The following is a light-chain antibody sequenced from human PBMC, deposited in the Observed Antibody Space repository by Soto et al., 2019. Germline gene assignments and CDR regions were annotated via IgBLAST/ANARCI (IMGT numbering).Light chain of an antibody. Sequence: QSVLTQPASVSGSPGQSITISCTGTSSDVGSYNFVSWYQQHPGKAPKLMIYEGSKRPSGVSNRFSGSKSGNTASLTISGLQAEAEAYYYCCSYAGDSSWVFGGGTQLTVL. CDR2: EGS. V-gene: IGLV2-23*01. CDR3: CSYAGDSSWV. J-gene: IGLJ3*02. CDR1: SSDVGSYNF.